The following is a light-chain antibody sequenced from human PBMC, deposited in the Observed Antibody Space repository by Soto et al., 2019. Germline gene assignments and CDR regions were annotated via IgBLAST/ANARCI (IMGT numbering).Light chain of an antibody. Sequence: AIQLSQSPSSLSASVGDRVTITCRASRAISSALAWYQQKPGKAPNLLIYDASSLQSGVPSRFSGSGSGTDFTLTISSLQPEDFATYYCQQFKNYPWTFGQGTKVEI. CDR2: DAS. J-gene: IGKJ1*01. CDR1: RAISSA. CDR3: QQFKNYPWT. V-gene: IGKV1D-13*01.